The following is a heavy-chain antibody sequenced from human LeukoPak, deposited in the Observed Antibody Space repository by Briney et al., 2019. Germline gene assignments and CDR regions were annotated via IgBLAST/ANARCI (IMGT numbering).Heavy chain of an antibody. D-gene: IGHD2-15*01. V-gene: IGHV3-66*02. CDR1: GFTVSSNY. J-gene: IGHJ6*02. CDR2: IYSGGTT. CDR3: AKDRIGYCSGGSCYSGVPPAYYYYGMDV. Sequence: QPGGSLRLSCAASGFTVSSNYMSWVRQAPGKGLEWVSVIYSGGTTYYADSVKGRFTISRDNSKNTLYLQMNSLRAEDTAVYYCAKDRIGYCSGGSCYSGVPPAYYYYGMDVWGQGTTVTVSS.